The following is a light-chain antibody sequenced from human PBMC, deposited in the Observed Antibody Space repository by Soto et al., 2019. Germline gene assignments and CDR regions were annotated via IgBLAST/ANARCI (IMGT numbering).Light chain of an antibody. V-gene: IGLV1-51*01. CDR3: GTWDSSLSVVL. CDR2: DNT. CDR1: SSNIGHNY. Sequence: QPVLTQPPSVSAAPGQRVTISCSGSSSNIGHNYVSWYQQVPGTAPKLLIYDNTKRPSGIPDRFSGSKSGTSATLGITGLQTGDEADYFCGTWDSSLSVVLFGGGTKVTVL. J-gene: IGLJ2*01.